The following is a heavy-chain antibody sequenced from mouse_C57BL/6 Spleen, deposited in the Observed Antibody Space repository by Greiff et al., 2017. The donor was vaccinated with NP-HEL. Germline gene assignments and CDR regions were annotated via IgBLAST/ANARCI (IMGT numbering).Heavy chain of an antibody. J-gene: IGHJ1*03. V-gene: IGHV1-54*01. CDR2: INPGSGGT. D-gene: IGHD1-1*01. CDR3: ARLDGSSYGWYFDV. CDR1: GYAFTNYL. Sequence: QVQLQQSGAELVRPGTSVKVSCKASGYAFTNYLIEWVKQRPGQGLEWIGVINPGSGGTNYNEKFKGKATLTADKSSSTAYMQLSSLTSEDSAVYFCARLDGSSYGWYFDVWGTGTTVTVSS.